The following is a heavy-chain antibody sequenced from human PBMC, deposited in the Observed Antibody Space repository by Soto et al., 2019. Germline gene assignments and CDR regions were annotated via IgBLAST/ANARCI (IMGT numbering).Heavy chain of an antibody. J-gene: IGHJ5*01. CDR3: ARGRLAVGSDWFDS. CDR2: IDGDGGDT. V-gene: IGHV3-23*01. CDR1: GITFNPNA. Sequence: GGSLRLSCVASGITFNPNAMIWVRQAPGKGLEWVSAIDGDGGDTFFADFVKGRFTMSRDNSKNTVYPHMRSLTAEDTALYYCARGRLAVGSDWFDSWGPGNLVTVSS. D-gene: IGHD1-26*01.